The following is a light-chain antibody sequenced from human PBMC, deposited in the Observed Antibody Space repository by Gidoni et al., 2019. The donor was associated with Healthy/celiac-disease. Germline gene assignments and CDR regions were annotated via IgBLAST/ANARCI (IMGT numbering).Light chain of an antibody. Sequence: LVSTQAPGTLSLSPGERATLSCRASQSVSSSYLAWYQQKPGQAPRLLIYGAPGRAPGIPDRFSGSGSGTDFTLTISRLEPEDVAVYYCQQYGSSFTFGPGTKVDIK. V-gene: IGKV3-20*01. CDR3: QQYGSSFT. CDR2: GAP. CDR1: QSVSSSY. J-gene: IGKJ3*01.